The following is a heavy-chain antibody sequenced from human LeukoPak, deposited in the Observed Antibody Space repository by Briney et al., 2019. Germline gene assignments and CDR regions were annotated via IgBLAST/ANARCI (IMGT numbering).Heavy chain of an antibody. J-gene: IGHJ4*02. V-gene: IGHV1-2*06. D-gene: IGHD6-13*01. CDR1: GYTFTDYY. CDR2: INPNSGGT. Sequence: ASVKVSCKASGYTFTDYYIHWVRQAPGQGLEWMGRINPNSGGTNYAQKFQGRVTMTRDTSISTAYMELSRLGSDDTAVYYCATSRDRIAAAGRDEFDYWGQGTLVTVSS. CDR3: ATSRDRIAAAGRDEFDY.